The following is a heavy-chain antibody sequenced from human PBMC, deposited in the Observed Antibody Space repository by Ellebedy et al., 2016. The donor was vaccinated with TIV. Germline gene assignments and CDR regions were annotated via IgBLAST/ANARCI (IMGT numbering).Heavy chain of an antibody. J-gene: IGHJ4*02. CDR1: GFTFSSCA. V-gene: IGHV3-23*01. D-gene: IGHD3-9*01. Sequence: GGSLRLSCAASGFTFSSCAMSWVRQAPGKGLEWVSVISGSSGSTYYADSVKGRFTISRDNSKNTLYLQMNSLRAEDTAVYYCAKDGSLRYFDWFGDYWGQGTLVTVSS. CDR3: AKDGSLRYFDWFGDY. CDR2: ISGSSGST.